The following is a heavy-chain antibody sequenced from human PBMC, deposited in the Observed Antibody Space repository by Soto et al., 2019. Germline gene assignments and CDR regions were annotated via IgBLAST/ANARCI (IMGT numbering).Heavy chain of an antibody. CDR3: ARDGAGLRYFDWLLYGGHFDY. D-gene: IGHD3-9*01. J-gene: IGHJ4*02. V-gene: IGHV1-18*01. CDR1: GYTFTSYG. Sequence: ASVKVSCKASGYTFTSYGISWVRQAPGQGLEWMGWISAYNGNTNYAQKLQGRVTMTTDTSTSTAYMELRGLRSDDTAVYYCARDGAGLRYFDWLLYGGHFDYWGQGTLVTVSS. CDR2: ISAYNGNT.